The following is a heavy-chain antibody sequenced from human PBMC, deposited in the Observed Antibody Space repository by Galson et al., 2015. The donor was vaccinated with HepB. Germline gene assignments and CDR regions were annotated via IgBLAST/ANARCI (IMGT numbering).Heavy chain of an antibody. D-gene: IGHD6-13*01. CDR2: IDPSDSYT. CDR3: ARGEVTGYSSNWYLAALTSGFDY. CDR1: GYTFTAFW. V-gene: IGHV5-10-1*01. J-gene: IGHJ4*02. Sequence: QSGAEVKKPGESLRISCKGSGYTFTAFWITWVRQIPGKGLEWMGRIDPSDSYTDYSPSFRGHVTMSADKSITTAYLQWSSLRASDTAIYYCARGEVTGYSSNWYLAALTSGFDYWGQGTLVTVSS.